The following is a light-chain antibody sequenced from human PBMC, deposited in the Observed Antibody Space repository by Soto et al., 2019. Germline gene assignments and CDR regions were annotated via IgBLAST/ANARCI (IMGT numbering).Light chain of an antibody. CDR3: AAWDDSLSAVV. Sequence: QSALTQPPSASGSPGQSVTISCTGTSSDVGKYDYVSWFQHHPGKAPKLIIYEVSKRPSGVPDRFSGSKSGSTASLTVSGLQTEDEADYYCAAWDDSLSAVVFGGGTQLTVL. V-gene: IGLV2-8*01. CDR1: SSDVGKYDY. J-gene: IGLJ2*01. CDR2: EVS.